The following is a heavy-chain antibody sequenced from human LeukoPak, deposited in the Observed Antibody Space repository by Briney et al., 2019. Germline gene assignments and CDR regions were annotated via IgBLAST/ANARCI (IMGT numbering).Heavy chain of an antibody. D-gene: IGHD6-13*01. CDR2: LNYDGSNT. CDR3: VRGRQLVADY. Sequence: PGGSLRLSCAASGFTFSSYGMHWVRQAPGKGLEYVSGLNYDGSNTFYADSVKGRFIVSRDNSKNTVNLQMSDLRVEDTAVYYCVRGRQLVADYWGQGALVTVSS. V-gene: IGHV3-64D*06. CDR1: GFTFSSYG. J-gene: IGHJ4*02.